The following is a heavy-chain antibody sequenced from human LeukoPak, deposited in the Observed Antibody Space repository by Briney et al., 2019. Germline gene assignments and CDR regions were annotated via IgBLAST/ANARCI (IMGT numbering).Heavy chain of an antibody. Sequence: GGSLRLSCAASGLTFSTYSMNWVRQAPGKGLEWVSSISSSTSYIYYADSLKGRFTISRDNAKNSLYLQMNSLRAEDMALYYCAKSRSGSYTDAFDIWGQGTMVTVSS. J-gene: IGHJ3*02. CDR2: ISSSTSYI. D-gene: IGHD3-3*01. V-gene: IGHV3-21*04. CDR1: GLTFSTYS. CDR3: AKSRSGSYTDAFDI.